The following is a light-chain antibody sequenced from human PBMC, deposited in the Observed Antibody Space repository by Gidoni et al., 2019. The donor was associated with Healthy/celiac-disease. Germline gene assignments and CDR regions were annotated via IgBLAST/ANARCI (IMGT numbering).Light chain of an antibody. CDR2: GDS. CDR1: NVGRQN. J-gene: IGLJ2*01. CDR3: QVWDSYVV. V-gene: IGLV3-9*01. Sequence: SYELTQPLSVSVALGQTARITCGGNNVGRQNVHWYQQKPGQAPVLVIYGDSNRPSGIPERFSGSNSGNTATLTISRAQAGDEADYYCQVWDSYVVFGGGTKLTVL.